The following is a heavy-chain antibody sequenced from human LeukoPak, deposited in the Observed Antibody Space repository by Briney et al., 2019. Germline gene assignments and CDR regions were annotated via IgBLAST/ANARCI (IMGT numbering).Heavy chain of an antibody. V-gene: IGHV3-23*01. J-gene: IGHJ4*02. CDR3: ARVHWVTMYYFDY. CDR2: ISDNA. D-gene: IGHD4-17*01. CDR1: GFTLSSYA. Sequence: PGGSLRLSCAASGFTLSSYAMSWVRQTPGKGLEWVSTISDNAYYADSVKGRFTISRDNSKNTLHLQMNSLRAEDTAVYYCARVHWVTMYYFDYWGQGTLVTVSS.